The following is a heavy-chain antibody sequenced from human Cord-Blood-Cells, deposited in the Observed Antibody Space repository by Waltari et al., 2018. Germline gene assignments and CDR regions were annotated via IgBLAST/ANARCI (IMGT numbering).Heavy chain of an antibody. CDR2: INHPAST. CDR1: GGSFSGYY. Sequence: QVQLQQWGAGLLKPSETLSLTCAVYGGSFSGYYWSWIRQPPGKGLEWIGEINHPASTNHNPPLKRRVTMSVDTSKNQFSLKLSSVTAADTAVYYCARGFCSGGSCYKHNWFDPWGQGTLVTVSS. J-gene: IGHJ5*02. V-gene: IGHV4-34*01. CDR3: ARGFCSGGSCYKHNWFDP. D-gene: IGHD2-15*01.